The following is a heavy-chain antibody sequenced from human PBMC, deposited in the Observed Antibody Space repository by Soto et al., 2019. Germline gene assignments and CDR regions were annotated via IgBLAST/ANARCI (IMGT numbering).Heavy chain of an antibody. V-gene: IGHV4-39*01. Sequence: SETLSLTCSVSGGSISRSNQYWGWIRQPPGKGLEWIGTFYYGGNSFYNPSLRSRVTISENTSKNQFSLQLNFVTAADTAVYYCARLPQALYQQNWFDPWGQGTLVNRLL. CDR2: FYYGGNS. J-gene: IGHJ5*02. D-gene: IGHD2-2*01. CDR3: ARLPQALYQQNWFDP. CDR1: GGSISRSNQY.